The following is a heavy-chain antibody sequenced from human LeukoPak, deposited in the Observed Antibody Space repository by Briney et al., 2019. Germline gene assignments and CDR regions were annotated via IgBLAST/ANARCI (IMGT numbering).Heavy chain of an antibody. Sequence: TGGSLRLSCAASGFTFSSYGMSWVRQAPGKGLEWVSAISGSGGSTYYADSVKGRFTISRDNSKNTLYLQMNSLRAEDTAVYYCAKDRSGQPSGYDSVYMDVWGKGTTVTISS. CDR3: AKDRSGQPSGYDSVYMDV. J-gene: IGHJ6*03. CDR2: ISGSGGST. CDR1: GFTFSSYG. V-gene: IGHV3-23*01. D-gene: IGHD5-12*01.